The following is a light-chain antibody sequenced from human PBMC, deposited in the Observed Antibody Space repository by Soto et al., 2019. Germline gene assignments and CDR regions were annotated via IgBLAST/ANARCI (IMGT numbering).Light chain of an antibody. CDR2: DVS. Sequence: DIHMTQSASTLGASVGGIVAMTFRASQRISTWLAWYQQKPGKAPKLLIYDVSNLESGVPFRFSGSGSGTEFTLTISSLQPDDVATYYCQQYNTFWTFGQGTKLDIK. CDR3: QQYNTFWT. CDR1: QRISTW. J-gene: IGKJ1*01. V-gene: IGKV1-5*01.